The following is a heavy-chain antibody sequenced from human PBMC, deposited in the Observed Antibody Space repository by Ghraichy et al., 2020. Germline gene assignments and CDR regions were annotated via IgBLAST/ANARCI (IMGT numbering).Heavy chain of an antibody. CDR2: INSDGSST. Sequence: GGSLRLSCAASGFTFSSYWMHWVRQAPGKGLVWVSRINSDGSSTSYADSVKGRFTISRDNAKNTLYLQMNSLRAEDSAVYYCARVLGEWELLYYYYGMDVWGQGTTVTVSS. CDR3: ARVLGEWELLYYYYGMDV. D-gene: IGHD1-26*01. V-gene: IGHV3-74*01. CDR1: GFTFSSYW. J-gene: IGHJ6*02.